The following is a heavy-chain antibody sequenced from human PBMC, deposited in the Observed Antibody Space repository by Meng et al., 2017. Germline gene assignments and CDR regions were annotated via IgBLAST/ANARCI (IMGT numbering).Heavy chain of an antibody. CDR3: ARAPQIRYFDFGAENWFDP. J-gene: IGHJ5*02. CDR1: GFTFSSYS. D-gene: IGHD3-9*01. V-gene: IGHV3-21*01. CDR2: ISSSSYI. Sequence: GESLKISCAASGFTFSSYSMNWVRQAPGKGLEWVSSISSSSYIYYADSVKGRFTISRDNAKNSLYLQMNSLRAEDTAVYYCARAPQIRYFDFGAENWFDPWGQGTLVIASS.